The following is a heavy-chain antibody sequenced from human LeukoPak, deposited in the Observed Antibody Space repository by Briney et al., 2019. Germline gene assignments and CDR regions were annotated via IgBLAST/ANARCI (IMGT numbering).Heavy chain of an antibody. CDR3: ARGNSGYDYAFDI. V-gene: IGHV4-59*01. CDR2: IYSSGST. D-gene: IGHD5-12*01. J-gene: IGHJ3*02. Sequence: SETLSLTCTVSGGSISSYHWSWIRQPREKGLQWIGFIYSSGSTNYNPSLKSRVTISLDTSKNQFSLRVSSVTSADTAVYYCARGNSGYDYAFDIWGQGTMVTVSS. CDR1: GGSISSYH.